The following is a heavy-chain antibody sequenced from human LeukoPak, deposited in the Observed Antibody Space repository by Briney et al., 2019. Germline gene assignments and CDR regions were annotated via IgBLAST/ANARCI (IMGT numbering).Heavy chain of an antibody. Sequence: SETLSLTCTVSGGSISSSYWSWIRQSAGKRLEWIGRIYSSGSTDYTPSLKSRGTMSVDTSKNQFSLKLSSVTAADTAVYYCARADYSSTWSHDYYYMDVWGKGTTVTVSS. J-gene: IGHJ6*03. V-gene: IGHV4-4*07. CDR2: IYSSGST. CDR3: ARADYSSTWSHDYYYMDV. D-gene: IGHD6-13*01. CDR1: GGSISSSY.